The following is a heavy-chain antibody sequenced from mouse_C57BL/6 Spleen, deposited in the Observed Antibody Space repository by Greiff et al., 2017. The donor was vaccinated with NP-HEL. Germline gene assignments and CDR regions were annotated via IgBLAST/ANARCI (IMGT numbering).Heavy chain of an antibody. D-gene: IGHD1-1*01. CDR1: GFTFSDYG. J-gene: IGHJ4*01. CDR2: ISSGSSTI. Sequence: EVQLVESGGGLVKPGGSLKLSCAASGFTFSDYGMHWVRQAPEKGLEWVAYISSGSSTIYYADTVKGRFTISRDNAKNTLCLQMTSRRSEDTAMYYCAITTVVAPYAMDYWGQGTSVTVSS. V-gene: IGHV5-17*01. CDR3: AITTVVAPYAMDY.